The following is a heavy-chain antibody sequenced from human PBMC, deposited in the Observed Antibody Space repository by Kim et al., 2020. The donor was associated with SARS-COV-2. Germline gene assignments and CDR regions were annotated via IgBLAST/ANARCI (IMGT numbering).Heavy chain of an antibody. CDR1: EFTLSSYD. J-gene: IGHJ4*02. V-gene: IGHV3-48*01. CDR2: MSSDASRI. Sequence: GGSLRLSCAASEFTLSSYDMKWFRQAPGKGLEWLAYMSSDASRIHYEGSVEGRFTISRDSAKNSLYLQMNSLRGEDTAVYYCARGRGDWTGDYWGQGTLVTVSS. CDR3: ARGRGDWTGDY. D-gene: IGHD2-21*02.